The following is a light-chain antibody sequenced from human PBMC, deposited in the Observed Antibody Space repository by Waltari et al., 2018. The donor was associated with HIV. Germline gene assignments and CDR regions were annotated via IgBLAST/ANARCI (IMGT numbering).Light chain of an antibody. CDR1: QSVLYSSNNKNY. CDR2: WAS. Sequence: DIVMTQSPDSLAVSLCERATINCKSSQSVLYSSNNKNYLAWYKQKPGQPPRLLIYWASTREHGVPDRVSGSGSGTDVTRTISSLQAEDVAVYYCQQYYSTPVTFGGGTKGEIK. J-gene: IGKJ4*01. CDR3: QQYYSTPVT. V-gene: IGKV4-1*01.